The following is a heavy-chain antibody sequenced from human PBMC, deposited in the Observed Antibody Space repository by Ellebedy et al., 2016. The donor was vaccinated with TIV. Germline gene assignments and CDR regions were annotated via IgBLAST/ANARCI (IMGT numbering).Heavy chain of an antibody. V-gene: IGHV3-33*08. CDR2: IWYDGSNK. CDR1: GFAFSRHA. J-gene: IGHJ4*02. Sequence: GGSLRLSCAASGFAFSRHAAHWVRQAPGKGLEWLAQIWYDGSNKYYADSVKGRFTISRDTGKNSLLLQMDSLRAEDTAVYYCARDRGEGGLFSFFDFWGQGTRVTVST. CDR3: ARDRGEGGLFSFFDF. D-gene: IGHD3-10*01.